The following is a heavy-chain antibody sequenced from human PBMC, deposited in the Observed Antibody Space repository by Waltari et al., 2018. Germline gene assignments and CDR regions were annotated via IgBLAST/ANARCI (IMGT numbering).Heavy chain of an antibody. D-gene: IGHD1-1*01. V-gene: IGHV3-21*06. J-gene: IGHJ4*02. Sequence: EVQLVESGGGLVKPGGSLRLSCIASGFTFGPYGMNWVRQAPGKGLEWVSSISKDSIYIFYADSVKGRFTISRDNAKNSLYLQMDSLRAEDTAVYYCARGGAFSGNCLDYWGQGAPVTVSS. CDR1: GFTFGPYG. CDR2: ISKDSIYI. CDR3: ARGGAFSGNCLDY.